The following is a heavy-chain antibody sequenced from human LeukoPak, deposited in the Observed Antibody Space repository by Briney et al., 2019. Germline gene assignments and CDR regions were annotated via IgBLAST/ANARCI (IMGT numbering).Heavy chain of an antibody. Sequence: SETLSLTCTVSGGSISTYYWSWIRQPAGKGLEWIGRIYTSGSANYNPSLKRRVTMSVDTSKNQFSLKLSSVTAADTAVYYCAKGYSYVGYFDYWGQGTLVTVSS. CDR2: IYTSGSA. CDR1: GGSISTYY. CDR3: AKGYSYVGYFDY. J-gene: IGHJ4*02. V-gene: IGHV4-4*07. D-gene: IGHD5-18*01.